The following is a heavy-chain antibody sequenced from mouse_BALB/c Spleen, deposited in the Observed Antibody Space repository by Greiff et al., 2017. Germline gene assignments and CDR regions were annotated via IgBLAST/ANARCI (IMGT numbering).Heavy chain of an antibody. CDR1: GFTFSSFG. Sequence: DVKLVESGGGLVQPGGSRKLSCAASGFTFSSFGMHWVRQAPEKGLEWVAYISSGSSTIYYADTVKGRFTISRDNPKNTLFLQMTSLRSEDTAMYYCAREGVINYAMDYWGQGTSVTVSS. J-gene: IGHJ4*01. CDR2: ISSGSSTI. V-gene: IGHV5-17*02. D-gene: IGHD2-4*01. CDR3: AREGVINYAMDY.